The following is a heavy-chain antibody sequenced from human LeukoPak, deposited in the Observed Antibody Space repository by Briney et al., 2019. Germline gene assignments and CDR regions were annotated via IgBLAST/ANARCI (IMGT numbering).Heavy chain of an antibody. Sequence: GGSLRLSCAASGFTFSSYWMSWVRQAPGKGLEWVANIKQDGSEKYYVDSVKGRFTISRDNAKNSLYLQMNSLRAEDTAAYYCARLWFGVYFDYWGQGTLVTVSS. CDR3: ARLWFGVYFDY. D-gene: IGHD3-10*01. J-gene: IGHJ4*02. CDR1: GFTFSSYW. V-gene: IGHV3-7*03. CDR2: IKQDGSEK.